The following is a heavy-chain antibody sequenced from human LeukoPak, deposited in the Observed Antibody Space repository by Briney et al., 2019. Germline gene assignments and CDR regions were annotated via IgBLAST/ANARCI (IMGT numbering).Heavy chain of an antibody. Sequence: GGSLRLSCAASGFTFSSYSMNWVRQAPGRGLEWVSSISSSSSYIYYADSVKGRFTISRDNAKNSLYLQMNSLRAEDTAVYYCARVAKIHYFDYWGQGTLVTVSS. CDR3: ARVAKIHYFDY. CDR1: GFTFSSYS. CDR2: ISSSSSYI. J-gene: IGHJ4*02. V-gene: IGHV3-21*01.